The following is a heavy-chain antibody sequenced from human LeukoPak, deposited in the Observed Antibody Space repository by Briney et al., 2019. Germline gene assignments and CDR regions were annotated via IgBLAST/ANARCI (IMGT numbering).Heavy chain of an antibody. Sequence: SVKVSCKASGGTFSSYAISWVRQAPGQGLEWMGGTIPIFGTANYAQKFQGRVTITADETTSTAYMELSSLRSEDTAVYYCAAKTGRSSWTIFDYWGQGTLVTVSS. D-gene: IGHD6-13*01. J-gene: IGHJ4*02. V-gene: IGHV1-69*01. CDR1: GGTFSSYA. CDR2: TIPIFGTA. CDR3: AAKTGRSSWTIFDY.